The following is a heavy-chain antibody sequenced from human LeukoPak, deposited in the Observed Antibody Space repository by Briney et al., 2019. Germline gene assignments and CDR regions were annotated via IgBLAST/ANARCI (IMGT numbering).Heavy chain of an antibody. CDR3: ARRGGYCSSTSCLYYYYGMGV. V-gene: IGHV3-30*03. Sequence: SGRSLRLSCAASGFTFSSYGMHWVCQAPGKGLEWVAVISYDGSNKYYADSVKGRFTISRDNSKNTLYLQMNSLRADDTAVYYCARRGGYCSSTSCLYYYYGMGVWGKGTTVTVSS. CDR2: ISYDGSNK. D-gene: IGHD2-2*01. CDR1: GFTFSSYG. J-gene: IGHJ6*04.